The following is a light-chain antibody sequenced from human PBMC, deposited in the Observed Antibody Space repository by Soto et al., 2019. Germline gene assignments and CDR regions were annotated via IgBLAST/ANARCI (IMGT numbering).Light chain of an antibody. V-gene: IGKV3-11*01. CDR2: DAS. Sequence: EIVLTQSPATLSLSPGERATLSCRASQSVSSYLAWYQQKPGQAPRLLIYDASNRATGIPARFSGSGSGTDFTLTISSLEPEDFAVYYCQQRSTWPQTFGQGTKVDIK. CDR1: QSVSSY. CDR3: QQRSTWPQT. J-gene: IGKJ1*01.